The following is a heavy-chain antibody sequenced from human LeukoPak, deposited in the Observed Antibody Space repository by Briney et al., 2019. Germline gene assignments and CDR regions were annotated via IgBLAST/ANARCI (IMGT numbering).Heavy chain of an antibody. J-gene: IGHJ4*02. CDR3: ARGLGAIAVAGWSYYFDY. CDR2: IYTSGST. D-gene: IGHD6-19*01. Sequence: PSETLSLTCTVSGGSISSYYWSWIRQPAGKGLEWIGRIYTSGSTNYNPSLKSRVTKSVDTSKNQFSLKLSSVTAADTAVYYCARGLGAIAVAGWSYYFDYWGQGTLVTVSS. CDR1: GGSISSYY. V-gene: IGHV4-4*07.